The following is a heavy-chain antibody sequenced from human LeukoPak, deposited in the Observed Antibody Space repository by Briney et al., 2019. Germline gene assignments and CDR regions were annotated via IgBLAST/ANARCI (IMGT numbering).Heavy chain of an antibody. Sequence: ASVKVSCKASGYTFTGYYMHWVRQAPGQGLEWMGWINPNSGGTNYAQKFQGRVTMTRDTSISTAYMELSRLRSDDTAAYYCARSRGYYYDSSGYSGYWGQGTLVTVSS. J-gene: IGHJ4*02. CDR1: GYTFTGYY. V-gene: IGHV1-2*02. D-gene: IGHD3-22*01. CDR2: INPNSGGT. CDR3: ARSRGYYYDSSGYSGY.